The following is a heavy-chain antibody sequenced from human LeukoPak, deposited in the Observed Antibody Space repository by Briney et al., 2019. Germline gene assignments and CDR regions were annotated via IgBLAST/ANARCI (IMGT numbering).Heavy chain of an antibody. V-gene: IGHV4-30-4*08. CDR1: GGSISSGDYY. D-gene: IGHD3-22*01. Sequence: SQTLSRNCTVSGGSISSGDYYWSWIRQPPGKGLEWIGYIYYSGSTYYNPSLKSRVTISVDTSKNQFSLKLSSVTAADTTVYYCASTPDYYDSSGYSDYWGQGTLVTVSS. J-gene: IGHJ4*02. CDR3: ASTPDYYDSSGYSDY. CDR2: IYYSGST.